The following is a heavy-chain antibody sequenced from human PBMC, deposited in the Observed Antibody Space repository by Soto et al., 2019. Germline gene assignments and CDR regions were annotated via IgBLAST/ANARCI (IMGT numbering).Heavy chain of an antibody. Sequence: TLSLTCTVSGGSISSGGYSWSWIRQPPGKGLEWIGYIYYSGITNYNPSLKSRVTISVDTSKNQFSLKLSSVTAADTAVYYCARYKSNYYYGMDVWGQGTTVTVSS. CDR1: GGSISSGGYS. CDR2: IYYSGIT. J-gene: IGHJ6*02. D-gene: IGHD1-20*01. V-gene: IGHV4-61*08. CDR3: ARYKSNYYYGMDV.